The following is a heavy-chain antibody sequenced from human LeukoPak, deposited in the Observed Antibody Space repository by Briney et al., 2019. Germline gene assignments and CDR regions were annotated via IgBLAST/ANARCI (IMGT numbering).Heavy chain of an antibody. J-gene: IGHJ4*02. CDR3: ASTVEPQSSSPIDY. D-gene: IGHD6-6*01. CDR1: GYTFTGYY. Sequence: GASVKVSCKASGYTFTGYYMHWVRQAPGQGLEWMGWINPNSGGTNYAQKFQGRVTMTRDTSISTAYMELSRLRSDDTAVYYCASTVEPQSSSPIDYWGQGTLVTVSS. V-gene: IGHV1-2*02. CDR2: INPNSGGT.